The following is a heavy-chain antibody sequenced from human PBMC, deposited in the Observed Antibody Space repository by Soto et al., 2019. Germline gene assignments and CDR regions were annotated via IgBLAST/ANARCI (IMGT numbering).Heavy chain of an antibody. Sequence: QITLKESGPTLVKPTQTLTVTCTLSGSSVSTSGVGVNWIRQPPGKALEWLAVIYWYDDKRYSPSLKSRLTITKDNSKNQVVLIMTNMDTEDTATYYCAHSKISYWTTCGPFDYCGQGMLVTVSA. CDR3: AHSKISYWTTCGPFDY. CDR2: IYWYDDK. V-gene: IGHV2-5*01. D-gene: IGHD2-21*01. J-gene: IGHJ4*02. CDR1: GSSVSTSGVG.